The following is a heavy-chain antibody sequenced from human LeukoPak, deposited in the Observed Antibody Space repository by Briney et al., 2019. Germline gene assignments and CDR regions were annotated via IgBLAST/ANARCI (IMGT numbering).Heavy chain of an antibody. Sequence: ASVKVSCKASGYTFTGYYMHWVRQAPGQGLEWMGWINPNSGGTNYAQKFQGRVTMTRDTSISTAYMELSKLRSDDTAVYYCARGNPPYYDFWSGYPKNWFDPWGQGTLVTVSS. J-gene: IGHJ5*02. V-gene: IGHV1-2*02. D-gene: IGHD3-3*01. CDR1: GYTFTGYY. CDR3: ARGNPPYYDFWSGYPKNWFDP. CDR2: INPNSGGT.